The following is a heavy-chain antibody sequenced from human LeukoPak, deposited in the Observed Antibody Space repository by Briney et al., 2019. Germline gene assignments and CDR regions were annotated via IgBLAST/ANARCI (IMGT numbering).Heavy chain of an antibody. CDR2: ISGDGYST. CDR1: GFSFSSYW. V-gene: IGHV3-74*01. J-gene: IGHJ3*01. D-gene: IGHD4/OR15-4a*01. CDR3: TRGGYGSNYGAFDV. Sequence: AGSLRLSCVASGFSFSSYWMHWVRQAPGKGLMWISRISGDGYSTDYADSVKGRFTTSRDNGKDTVYLQMNSLGVEDTALYYCTRGGYGSNYGAFDVWGQGTVVTVSS.